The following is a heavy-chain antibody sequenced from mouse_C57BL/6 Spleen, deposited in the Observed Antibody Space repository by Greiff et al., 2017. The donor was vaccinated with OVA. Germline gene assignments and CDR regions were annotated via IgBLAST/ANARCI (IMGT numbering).Heavy chain of an antibody. J-gene: IGHJ2*01. Sequence: VQLQQSGAELARPGASVQLSCKASGYTFTSYGISWVKQSTGQGLEWIGEIYPRSGNTYYNEKFKGKATLTADKSSSTAYMELRSLTSEDSAVYFCARCPALTTVVAPDYWGQGTTLTVSS. CDR3: ARCPALTTVVAPDY. CDR1: GYTFTSYG. CDR2: IYPRSGNT. V-gene: IGHV1-81*01. D-gene: IGHD1-1*01.